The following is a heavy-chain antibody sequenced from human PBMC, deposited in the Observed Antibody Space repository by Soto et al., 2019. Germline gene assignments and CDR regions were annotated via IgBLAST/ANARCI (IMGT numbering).Heavy chain of an antibody. V-gene: IGHV3-23*01. Sequence: EVQILDSGGDLVQPGGSLRLSCAASGFAFSNYDMAWVRKAPGKGLEWVSKISDRAGSTYYADSVKGRFTISRDNSKNMVYLQMSSVTVEDTAVYYCAKEKVAGVFDYWGQGTLVIVSS. CDR2: ISDRAGST. J-gene: IGHJ4*02. CDR3: AKEKVAGVFDY. CDR1: GFAFSNYD. D-gene: IGHD6-19*01.